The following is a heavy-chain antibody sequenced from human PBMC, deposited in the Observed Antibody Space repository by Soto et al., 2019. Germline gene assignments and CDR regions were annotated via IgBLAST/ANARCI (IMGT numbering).Heavy chain of an antibody. D-gene: IGHD5-18*01. V-gene: IGHV3-66*01. Sequence: EVQLVESGGGLVQPGGSLRLSCAASGFTVSSYSMTWVRQAPGKGLEWVSFLYTGGSTYYSDSVKGSFAISRDNSKNTLYLQRSNLRAEYTAVYYCARAWSYGAFGYWGQGTLVTVSS. CDR1: GFTVSSYS. CDR2: LYTGGST. J-gene: IGHJ4*02. CDR3: ARAWSYGAFGY.